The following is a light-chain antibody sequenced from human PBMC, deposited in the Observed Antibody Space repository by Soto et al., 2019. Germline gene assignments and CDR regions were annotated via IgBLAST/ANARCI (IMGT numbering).Light chain of an antibody. CDR2: DVS. CDR3: CSYAGSYTLYV. CDR1: SSDVGGYNY. Sequence: TQPRSGSGAPGQSVTISCPGTSSDVGGYNYVSWYQQHPGKAPKLMIYDVSKRPSGVPDRFSGSKSGNTASLTISGLQAEDEADYYCCSYAGSYTLYVFGTGTKVTVL. V-gene: IGLV2-11*01. J-gene: IGLJ1*01.